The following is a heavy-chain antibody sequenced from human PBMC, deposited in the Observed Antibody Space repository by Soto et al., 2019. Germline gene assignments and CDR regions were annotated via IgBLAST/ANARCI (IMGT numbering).Heavy chain of an antibody. CDR2: INAGNGNT. J-gene: IGHJ4*02. CDR3: ARDVAAADY. V-gene: IGHV1-3*05. CDR1: GYTFTSYA. Sequence: QVQLVQSGAAEKKPGASVKVSCKASGYTFTSYAMHWVRQAPGQRLEWMVWINAGNGNTKYSQKLQGRVTITRDTSARTDYMELSSLRSEDTAVYYCARDVAAADYWGQGTLVTVSS. D-gene: IGHD6-13*01.